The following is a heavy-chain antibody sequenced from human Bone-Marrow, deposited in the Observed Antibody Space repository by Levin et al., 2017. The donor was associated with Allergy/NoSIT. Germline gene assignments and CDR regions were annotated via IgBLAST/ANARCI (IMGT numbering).Heavy chain of an antibody. V-gene: IGHV3-74*01. J-gene: IGHJ3*02. CDR1: GFTFSNFW. Sequence: GGSLRLSCAASGFTFSNFWMHWVRQVPGKGLVWISRINSDATSASYADSVKGRFIVTRDNAKNTLYLQMSSLQVEDTAVYYCSRARTVTTPRSAFDIWGQGTMVTVSS. CDR3: SRARTVTTPRSAFDI. CDR2: INSDATSA. D-gene: IGHD2-15*01.